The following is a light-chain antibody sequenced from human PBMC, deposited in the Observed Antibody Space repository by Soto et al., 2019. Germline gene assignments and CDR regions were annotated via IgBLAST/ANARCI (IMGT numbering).Light chain of an antibody. J-gene: IGLJ3*02. Sequence: QSALTQPPSASGSPGQSVTISCTGTSSDVGGYNYVTWYQQHPGKAPKLMIYEVSKRPAGLPDRFSGRMTSNAASLTVSGLQAEDEADYYCISYAGGTLWVFGGGTKATVL. V-gene: IGLV2-8*01. CDR3: ISYAGGTLWV. CDR2: EVS. CDR1: SSDVGGYNY.